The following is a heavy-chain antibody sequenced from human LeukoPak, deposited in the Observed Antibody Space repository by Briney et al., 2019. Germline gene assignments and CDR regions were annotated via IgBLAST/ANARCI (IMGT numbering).Heavy chain of an antibody. CDR1: GGSISSSSYY. D-gene: IGHD6-6*01. Sequence: SETLSLTCTVSGGSISSSSYYWGWIRQPPGKGLEWIGSIYYSGSTYYNPSLKSRVTISVDTSKNQFSLKLSSVTAADTAVYYCASGGYSSSSFSYYYYMDVWGKGTTVTVSS. V-gene: IGHV4-39*07. J-gene: IGHJ6*03. CDR2: IYYSGST. CDR3: ASGGYSSSSFSYYYYMDV.